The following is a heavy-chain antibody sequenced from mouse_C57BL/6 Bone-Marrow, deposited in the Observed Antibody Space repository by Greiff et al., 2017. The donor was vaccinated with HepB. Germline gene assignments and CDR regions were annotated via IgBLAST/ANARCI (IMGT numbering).Heavy chain of an antibody. J-gene: IGHJ1*03. CDR3: TCLFITTVEDFDV. CDR2: IRNKANNHAT. CDR1: GFTFSDAW. V-gene: IGHV6-6*01. D-gene: IGHD1-1*01. Sequence: EVHLVESGGGLVQPGGSMKLSCAASGFTFSDAWMDWVRQSPEKGLEWVAEIRNKANNHATYYAESVKGRFTISRDDSKSSVYLQMNSLRAEDTGIYYCTCLFITTVEDFDVWGTGTTVTVSS.